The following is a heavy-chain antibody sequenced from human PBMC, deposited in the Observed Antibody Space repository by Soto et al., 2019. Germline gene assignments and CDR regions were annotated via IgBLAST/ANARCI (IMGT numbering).Heavy chain of an antibody. J-gene: IGHJ5*02. CDR3: ASSGGPEGDWFDP. D-gene: IGHD2-15*01. Sequence: SETLSLTCTVSGGSISSYYWSWVRHRPGEGLEWIGFFYYSGSTDYNPSLRSRVTISADTSRNQVFLNMYSVTAADTAVYYCASSGGPEGDWFDPWGQGTLVTVSS. V-gene: IGHV4-59*12. CDR2: FYYSGST. CDR1: GGSISSYY.